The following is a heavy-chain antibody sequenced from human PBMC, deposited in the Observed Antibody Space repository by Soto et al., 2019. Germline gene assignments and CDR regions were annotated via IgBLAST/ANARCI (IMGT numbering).Heavy chain of an antibody. J-gene: IGHJ6*02. Sequence: GGSLRLSCAASGFTFSSYAMSWVRQAPGKGLEWVSAISGSGGSTYYADSVKGRFTIPRDNSKNTLYLQMNSLRAEDTAVYYCAKDQSVRTWYYYYGMDVWGQGTTVTVS. CDR2: ISGSGGST. CDR1: GFTFSSYA. CDR3: AKDQSVRTWYYYYGMDV. V-gene: IGHV3-23*01.